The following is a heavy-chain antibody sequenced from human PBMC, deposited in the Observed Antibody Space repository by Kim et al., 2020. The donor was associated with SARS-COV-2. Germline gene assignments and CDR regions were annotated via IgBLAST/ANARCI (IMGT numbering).Heavy chain of an antibody. J-gene: IGHJ3*02. CDR3: ARDLIDGSSWGAPGAFDM. D-gene: IGHD2-2*01. Sequence: GGSLRLSCAASRFTFSSYCMTWVRQAPGKGLEWVATIKPDGSERYYVDSVKGRFTISRDNANNSLYLRMNSLRAEDTAVYYCARDLIDGSSWGAPGAFDMWGQGTMVTVSS. CDR2: IKPDGSER. CDR1: RFTFSSYC. V-gene: IGHV3-7*01.